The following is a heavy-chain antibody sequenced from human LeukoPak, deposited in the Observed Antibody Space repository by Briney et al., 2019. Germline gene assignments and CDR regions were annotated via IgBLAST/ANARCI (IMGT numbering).Heavy chain of an antibody. Sequence: GGSLRLSCAASGFTFSSYSMSWVRQAPGKGLEWVAVIWYDGSNKYYADSVKGRFTISRDNSKNTLYLQMNSLRAEDTAVYYCARGEGRYSSIFDYWGQGTLVTVSS. J-gene: IGHJ4*02. V-gene: IGHV3-33*08. D-gene: IGHD6-13*01. CDR1: GFTFSSYS. CDR3: ARGEGRYSSIFDY. CDR2: IWYDGSNK.